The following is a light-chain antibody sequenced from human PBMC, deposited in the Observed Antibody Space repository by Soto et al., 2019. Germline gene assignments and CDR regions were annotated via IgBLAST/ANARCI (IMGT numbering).Light chain of an antibody. CDR2: KAS. CDR1: QTISSW. Sequence: DIQMTQSPSTLSGSVGDRVTITCRASQTISSWLAWYQQKPGKAPKLLTYKASTLKSGAPSRFSGSGSGTEFTLTISSLQPDDFATYYCQHYYSYSEAFGQGTKVELK. J-gene: IGKJ1*01. CDR3: QHYYSYSEA. V-gene: IGKV1-5*03.